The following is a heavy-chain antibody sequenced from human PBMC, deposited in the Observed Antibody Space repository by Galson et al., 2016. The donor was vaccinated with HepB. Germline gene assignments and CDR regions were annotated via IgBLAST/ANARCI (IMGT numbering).Heavy chain of an antibody. D-gene: IGHD3-10*01. CDR1: GFTFDDHA. CDR2: ISWNNDNI. CDR3: VKDMAPHYGTGFGMAV. J-gene: IGHJ6*02. V-gene: IGHV3-9*01. Sequence: SLRLSCAASGFTFDDHAMHWVRQAPGKGLEWVSGISWNNDNIGYAASVKGRFTISGDNAKKSLYLQMNRLRGEDTALYYWVKDMAPHYGTGFGMAVWGQGTTFT.